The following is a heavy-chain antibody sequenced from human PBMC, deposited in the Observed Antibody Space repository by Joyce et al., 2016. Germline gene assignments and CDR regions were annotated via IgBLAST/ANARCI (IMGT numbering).Heavy chain of an antibody. Sequence: QITLKESGPALVKPTQTLTLTCTFSGFSISTSGVGVGWLRQPPGEAPEWLAVMFSDDDKRYSPSLKSRLTVTKGTSENQVLLTLTNMDTVDTATYFCAHFIDGPAAVGYWGQGTRVAVSS. D-gene: IGHD5-24*01. V-gene: IGHV2-5*02. CDR1: GFSISTSGVG. CDR2: MFSDDDK. J-gene: IGHJ4*02. CDR3: AHFIDGPAAVGY.